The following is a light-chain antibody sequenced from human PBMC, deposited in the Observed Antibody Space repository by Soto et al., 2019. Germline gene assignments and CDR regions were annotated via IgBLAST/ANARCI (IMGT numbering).Light chain of an antibody. CDR1: QSVPSNY. Sequence: EIVLTQSPGTLSLSPGERATLSCRASQSVPSNYLAWYQQRHGQAPRLLIFGTSSRATGIPEKFSCSGAGPACTRPITRLEPDDVAEYYCQYYGSPPWTFGQGTKVDI. V-gene: IGKV3-20*01. J-gene: IGKJ1*01. CDR3: QYYGSPPWT. CDR2: GTS.